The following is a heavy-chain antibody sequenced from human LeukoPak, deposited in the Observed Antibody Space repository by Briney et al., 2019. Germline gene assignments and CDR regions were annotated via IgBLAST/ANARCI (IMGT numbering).Heavy chain of an antibody. J-gene: IGHJ5*02. CDR1: CGPLHSYY. CDR3: ARDRREYYDSSGYFNWFDP. D-gene: IGHD3-22*01. V-gene: IGHV4-59*01. CDR2: IYYRGST. Sequence: SETLFLHFHVPCGPLHSYYWRWILQPPGKGLEGIGYIYYRGSTNYNPSLKSRVTISVDTSKNQFSLKLSSVTAADTAVYYCARDRREYYDSSGYFNWFDPWGQGTLVTVSS.